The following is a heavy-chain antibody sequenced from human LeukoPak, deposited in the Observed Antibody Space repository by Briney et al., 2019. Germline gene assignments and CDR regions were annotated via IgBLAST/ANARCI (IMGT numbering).Heavy chain of an antibody. CDR1: GLTFSSYA. CDR2: ISYDGSNK. J-gene: IGHJ4*02. Sequence: GRSLRLSCAASGLTFSSYAMHWVRQAPGKGLEGVAVISYDGSNKYYADSVKGRFTISRDNSKNTLYLQMNSLRAEDTAVYYCARGDVWFGEPYLNYWGQGTLVTVSS. CDR3: ARGDVWFGEPYLNY. V-gene: IGHV3-30*04. D-gene: IGHD3-10*01.